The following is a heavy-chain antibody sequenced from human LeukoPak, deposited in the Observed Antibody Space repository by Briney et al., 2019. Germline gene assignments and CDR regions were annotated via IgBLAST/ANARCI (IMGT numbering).Heavy chain of an antibody. CDR3: AREHGSGSYYGVY. J-gene: IGHJ4*02. D-gene: IGHD3-10*01. Sequence: WGSLRLSCTVSGFTVSSNSMSWVRQAPGKGLEWVSFIYSDNTHYSDSVKGRFTISRDNSKNTLYLQMNSLRAEDTAVYYCAREHGSGSYYGVYWGQGTLVTVSS. CDR2: IYSDNT. CDR1: GFTVSSNS. V-gene: IGHV3-53*01.